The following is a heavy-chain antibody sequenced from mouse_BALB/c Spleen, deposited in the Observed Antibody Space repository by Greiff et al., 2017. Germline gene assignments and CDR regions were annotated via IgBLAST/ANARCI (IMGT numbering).Heavy chain of an antibody. Sequence: VQLKESGPGLVKPSQSLSLTCSVTGYSITSGYYWNWIRQFPGNKLEWMGYISYDGSNNYNPSLKNRISITRDTSKNQFFLKLNSVTTEDTATYYCARGITTATCDYWGQGTTLTVSS. J-gene: IGHJ2*01. CDR2: ISYDGSN. V-gene: IGHV3-6*02. CDR3: ARGITTATCDY. D-gene: IGHD1-2*01. CDR1: GYSITSGYY.